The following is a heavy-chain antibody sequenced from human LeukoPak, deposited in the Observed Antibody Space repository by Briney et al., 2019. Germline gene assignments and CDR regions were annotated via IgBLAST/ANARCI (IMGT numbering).Heavy chain of an antibody. CDR2: ISYDGSNK. CDR3: AKERRYYDSSGYYYYYYYYGMDV. CDR1: GFTFSSYG. J-gene: IGHJ6*02. Sequence: GGSLRLSCEASGFTFSSYGMHWVRQAPGKGLEWVAVISYDGSNKYYADSVKGRFTISRDNSKNTLYLQMNSLRAEDTAVNYCAKERRYYDSSGYYYYYYYYGMDVWGQGTTVTVSS. V-gene: IGHV3-30*18. D-gene: IGHD3-22*01.